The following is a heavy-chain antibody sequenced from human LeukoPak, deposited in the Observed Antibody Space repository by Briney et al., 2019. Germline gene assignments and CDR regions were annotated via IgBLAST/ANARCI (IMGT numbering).Heavy chain of an antibody. V-gene: IGHV1-2*02. CDR1: GYTFTSYG. J-gene: IGHJ4*02. CDR2: MSPTDGGT. CDR3: ARDLRYCSSTSCFPFF. Sequence: ASVKVSCKASGYTFTSYGISWVRQAPGQGLEWMGWMSPTDGGTRYAQNFQGRVTMTRDTSISTAYMELNSLRSDDTAVYYCARDLRYCSSTSCFPFFWGQGTLVTVAS. D-gene: IGHD2-2*01.